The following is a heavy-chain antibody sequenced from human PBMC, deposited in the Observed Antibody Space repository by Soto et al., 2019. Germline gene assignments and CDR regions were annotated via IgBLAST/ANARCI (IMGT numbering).Heavy chain of an antibody. CDR3: ARDPSTGSADY. Sequence: GGSLRLSCAASGFTFSSYAMNWVRQAPGKGLEWVSTISASGGSTYYTDSVKGRFTISRDNSKNTLSLQMNSLRAEDTAIYYCARDPSTGSADYWGQGTLVTVSS. CDR2: ISASGGST. CDR1: GFTFSSYA. J-gene: IGHJ4*02. D-gene: IGHD3-9*01. V-gene: IGHV3-23*01.